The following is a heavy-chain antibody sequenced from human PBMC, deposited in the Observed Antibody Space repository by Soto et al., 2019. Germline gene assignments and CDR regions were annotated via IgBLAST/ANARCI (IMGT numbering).Heavy chain of an antibody. Sequence: SGGSLRLSCAASGFTFDDYALHWVRQAPGKGLEWVSGISWDGNSIGYADSVKGRFTISRDNSKNTLFLQMSSLRAEDTAVYYCAKRPTDFWSGYWPPDYWGQGTLVTVSS. CDR3: AKRPTDFWSGYWPPDY. CDR2: ISWDGNSI. V-gene: IGHV3-9*01. J-gene: IGHJ4*02. D-gene: IGHD3-3*01. CDR1: GFTFDDYA.